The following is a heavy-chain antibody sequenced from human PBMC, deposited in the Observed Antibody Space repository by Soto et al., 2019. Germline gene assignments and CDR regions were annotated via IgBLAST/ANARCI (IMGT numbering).Heavy chain of an antibody. V-gene: IGHV3-7*01. D-gene: IGHD3-10*01. CDR2: MNEDGSEI. CDR1: GFTFSNYL. CDR3: ARGRSLLWFGEP. Sequence: EVQLVESGGGLVQPGGSLKLSCAASGFTFSNYLMSWVRQAPGKGLEWVANMNEDGSEIYYVDSVRGRFTISRDNAKNLLYLQMNSLRVEDTAVYYCARGRSLLWFGEPRGQGTLVTVSS. J-gene: IGHJ4*02.